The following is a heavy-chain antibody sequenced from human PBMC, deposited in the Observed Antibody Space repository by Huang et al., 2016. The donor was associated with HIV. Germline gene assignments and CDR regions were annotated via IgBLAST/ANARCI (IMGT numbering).Heavy chain of an antibody. CDR1: GYIFSTYD. J-gene: IGHJ4*02. CDR2: INACNGNT. Sequence: QVQLVQSGAEVKKPGASVKVSCKASGYIFSTYDKHWVRQAPGKRLEWMGRINACNGNTKYSQRFQGRVTITRDTAANTAYVELSSLRSEDTGVYYCARGIAAGDYWGQGTLVTVSS. CDR3: ARGIAAGDY. D-gene: IGHD6-25*01. V-gene: IGHV1-3*01.